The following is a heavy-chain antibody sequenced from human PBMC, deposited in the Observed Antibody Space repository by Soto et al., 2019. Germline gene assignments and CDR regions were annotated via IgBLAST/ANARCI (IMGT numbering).Heavy chain of an antibody. J-gene: IGHJ5*02. Sequence: PSETLSLTCAVSGGSISSGGYSWSWIRQPPGEGLEWIGYIYHSGSTYYNPSLKSRVTISVDRSKNQFSLKLSSVTAADTAVYYCARVRLTYYDFWSGSQGWFDPWGQGTLVTVSS. V-gene: IGHV4-30-2*01. CDR2: IYHSGST. D-gene: IGHD3-3*01. CDR3: ARVRLTYYDFWSGSQGWFDP. CDR1: GGSISSGGYS.